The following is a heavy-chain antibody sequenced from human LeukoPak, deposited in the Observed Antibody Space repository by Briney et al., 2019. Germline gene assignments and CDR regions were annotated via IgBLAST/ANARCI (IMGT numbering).Heavy chain of an antibody. D-gene: IGHD6-13*01. CDR1: GGSISSSGYY. J-gene: IGHJ4*02. Sequence: SETLSLTCTVSGGSISSSGYYWGWIRQPPGKGLEWIGSIYYSGSTYYNPSLKSRVTISVDTSKNQFSLKLSSVTAADTAVYYCARQHQQLVDLWGQGTLVTVSS. CDR3: ARQHQQLVDL. CDR2: IYYSGST. V-gene: IGHV4-39*07.